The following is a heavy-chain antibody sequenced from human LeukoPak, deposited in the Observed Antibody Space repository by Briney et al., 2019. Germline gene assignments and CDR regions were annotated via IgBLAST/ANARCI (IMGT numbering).Heavy chain of an antibody. Sequence: PGGSLRLSCAASGFSFSSYYVNWVRQAPGKGLEWVSCISSSSSYIYYADSVRGRFAISRDNAKNSLYLQMNSLRAEDTAVYYCAKGLGAIYAFDIWGQGTMVTVSS. D-gene: IGHD1-26*01. J-gene: IGHJ3*02. V-gene: IGHV3-21*01. CDR3: AKGLGAIYAFDI. CDR2: ISSSSSYI. CDR1: GFSFSSYY.